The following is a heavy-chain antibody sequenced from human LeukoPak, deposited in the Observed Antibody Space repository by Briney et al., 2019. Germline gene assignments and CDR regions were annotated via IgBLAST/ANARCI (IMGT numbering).Heavy chain of an antibody. CDR2: IRYDGRNK. D-gene: IGHD2-15*01. J-gene: IGHJ4*02. CDR3: AKDIDYGDY. CDR1: GFTFSIYG. Sequence: GGSLRLSCAASGFTFSIYGMHWVRQAPGKGLEWVAFIRYDGRNKYYADSVKGRFTISRDNSKNTLYLQMNGLRAEDTAVYYCAKDIDYGDYWGQGTLVTVSS. V-gene: IGHV3-30*02.